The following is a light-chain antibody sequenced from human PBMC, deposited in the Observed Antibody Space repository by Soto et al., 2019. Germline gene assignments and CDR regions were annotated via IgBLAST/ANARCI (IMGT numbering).Light chain of an antibody. Sequence: IQMTQSPSSLSASVGDRVNITCRASQSINDYLNWYQQKPGTAPRLLIYAASNLQSGVPSRFSGSGAGTDFTLTMNRLQPEDFATYYCQQSYSTLWTFGPGTRVEIK. V-gene: IGKV1-39*01. CDR1: QSINDY. CDR3: QQSYSTLWT. J-gene: IGKJ1*01. CDR2: AAS.